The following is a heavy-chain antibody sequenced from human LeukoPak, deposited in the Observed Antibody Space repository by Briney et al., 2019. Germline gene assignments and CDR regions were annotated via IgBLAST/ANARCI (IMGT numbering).Heavy chain of an antibody. CDR3: ARQKLYFAPPMGFDY. D-gene: IGHD3-9*01. J-gene: IGHJ4*02. CDR2: MYYKGNT. Sequence: SETLSLTCTVSGGSISSRSYYWGWIRQPPGKGLEWIGSMYYKGNTYLNPSLKSRVTISQDTSKNQFSLKVNSVTAADTAVYYCARQKLYFAPPMGFDYWGQGSLVTVSS. V-gene: IGHV4-39*01. CDR1: GGSISSRSYY.